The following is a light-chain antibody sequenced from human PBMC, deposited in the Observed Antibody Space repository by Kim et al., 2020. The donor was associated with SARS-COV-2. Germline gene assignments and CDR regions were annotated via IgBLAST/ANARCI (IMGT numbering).Light chain of an antibody. Sequence: KTAIISCIRSIGSSAGNYVQWDQQRPGSSPTTIIHEENDRPSGVPDRFSGSIDSSSNSASLTISGLQTEDEADYYCQSFYSSNHWVFGGGTQLTVL. CDR2: EEN. CDR3: QSFYSSNHWV. V-gene: IGLV6-57*01. CDR1: IGSSAGNY. J-gene: IGLJ3*02.